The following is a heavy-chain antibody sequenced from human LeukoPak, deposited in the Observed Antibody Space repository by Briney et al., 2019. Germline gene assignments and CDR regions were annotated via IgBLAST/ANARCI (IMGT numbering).Heavy chain of an antibody. V-gene: IGHV4-30-2*01. CDR2: IYHSGST. D-gene: IGHD4-17*01. Sequence: PSQTLSLTCAVSGGSISSGGYSWSWIRQPPGKGLEWIGSIYHSGSTYYNPSLKSRVTISVDRSKNQFSLKLSSVTAADTAVYYCAREGDYGAKYAAFDIWGQGTMVTVSS. CDR3: AREGDYGAKYAAFDI. J-gene: IGHJ3*02. CDR1: GGSISSGGYS.